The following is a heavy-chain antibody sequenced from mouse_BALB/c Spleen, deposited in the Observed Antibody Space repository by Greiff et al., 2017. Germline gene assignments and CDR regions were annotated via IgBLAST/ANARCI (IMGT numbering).Heavy chain of an antibody. CDR3: AREDYYGSSRDV. J-gene: IGHJ1*01. CDR2: ISSGGST. D-gene: IGHD1-1*01. CDR1: GFTFSSYA. V-gene: IGHV5-6-5*01. Sequence: EVKLEESGGGLVKPGGSLKLSCAASGFTFSSYAMSWVRQTPEKRLEWVASISSGGSTYYPDSVKGRFTISRDNARNILYLQMSSLRSEDTAMYYCAREDYYGSSRDVWGAGTTVTVSS.